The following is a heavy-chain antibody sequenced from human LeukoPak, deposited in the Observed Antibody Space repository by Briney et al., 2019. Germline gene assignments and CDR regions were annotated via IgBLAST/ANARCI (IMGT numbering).Heavy chain of an antibody. CDR3: ARGDDDCSRTSCRNWFDP. V-gene: IGHV4-4*02. Sequence: SGTLSLTCAVSGGSISSSNWWSWVRQPPGKGLEWIGEINHRGSSNYNSSFRSRVTISVGTSRNQFSLKLTSVTAADTAVYYCARGDDDCSRTSCRNWFDPWGQGTLVTVSS. J-gene: IGHJ5*02. CDR2: INHRGSS. D-gene: IGHD2-2*01. CDR1: GGSISSSNW.